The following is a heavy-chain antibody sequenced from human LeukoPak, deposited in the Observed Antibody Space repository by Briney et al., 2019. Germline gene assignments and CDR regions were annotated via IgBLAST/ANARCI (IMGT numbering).Heavy chain of an antibody. D-gene: IGHD2-2*02. CDR3: AREEIYCSSTSCYNELGY. V-gene: IGHV1-2*02. CDR1: GYTFTSYG. J-gene: IGHJ4*02. CDR2: INPNSGGT. Sequence: ASVKVSCTASGYTFTSYGISWVRQAPGQGLEWMGWINPNSGGTNYAQKFQGRVTMTRDTSISTAYMELSRLRSDDTAVYYCAREEIYCSSTSCYNELGYWGQGTLVTVSS.